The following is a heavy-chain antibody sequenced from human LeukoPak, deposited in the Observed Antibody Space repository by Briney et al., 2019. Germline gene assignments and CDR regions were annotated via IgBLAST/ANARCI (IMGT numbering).Heavy chain of an antibody. Sequence: ASVKVSCKASGYTFTSYYMHWVRQAPGQGLEWMGIINSSGGSTSYAQKFQGRVTMTEDTSTDTAYMELSSLRSEDTAVYYCATVLITIFGVVSHNHFDYWGQGTLVTVSS. V-gene: IGHV1-46*01. CDR3: ATVLITIFGVVSHNHFDY. D-gene: IGHD3-3*01. CDR1: GYTFTSYY. J-gene: IGHJ4*02. CDR2: INSSGGST.